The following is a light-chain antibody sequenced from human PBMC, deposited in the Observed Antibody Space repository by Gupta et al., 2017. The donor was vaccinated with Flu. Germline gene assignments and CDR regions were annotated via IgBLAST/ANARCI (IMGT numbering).Light chain of an antibody. J-gene: IGKJ2*03. CDR1: QSISSY. CDR2: AAS. V-gene: IGKV1-39*01. Sequence: DIQMTHSPSSLSASVGDRVTITCRASQSISSYLHWYQQKPGKAPKLLIYAASSWETGVPSRFSGSGSGTDFTLTISSLQPEDFAAYYCQQSDSTPVSFGQGTKLEIK. CDR3: QQSDSTPVS.